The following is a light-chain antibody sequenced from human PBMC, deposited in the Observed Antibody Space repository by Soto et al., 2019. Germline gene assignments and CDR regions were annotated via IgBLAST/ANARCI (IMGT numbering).Light chain of an antibody. Sequence: QSALTQRASVSGSPGQSITISCTGTSSDVGGYNYVSWYQQHPGKAPKLMIYDVSNRPSGVSNRFSGSKSGNTASLTISGLQAEDEADYYCSSYTSSSTRWLFGGGTKVTVL. V-gene: IGLV2-14*01. CDR3: SSYTSSSTRWL. CDR1: SSDVGGYNY. J-gene: IGLJ3*02. CDR2: DVS.